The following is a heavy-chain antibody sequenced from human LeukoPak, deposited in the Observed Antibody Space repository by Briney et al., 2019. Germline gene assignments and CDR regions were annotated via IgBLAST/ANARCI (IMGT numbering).Heavy chain of an antibody. CDR1: GYSFSSHD. Sequence: GASVKVSCKASGYSFSSHDINWVRQATGQGLEWMGGIIPIFGTANYAQKFQGRVTITADESTSTAYMELSSLRSEDTAVYYCASGYCSSTSCYRIDYWGQGTLVTVSS. D-gene: IGHD2-2*01. CDR2: IIPIFGTA. V-gene: IGHV1-69*13. J-gene: IGHJ4*02. CDR3: ASGYCSSTSCYRIDY.